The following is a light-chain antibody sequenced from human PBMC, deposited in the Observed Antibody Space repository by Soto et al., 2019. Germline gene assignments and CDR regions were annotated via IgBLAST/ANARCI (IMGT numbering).Light chain of an antibody. V-gene: IGLV1-40*01. CDR3: QSYDSSLNTYV. CDR2: GNS. Sequence: QAVVTQPPSVSGAPGQRVTISCTGSSSNIGAGYDVHWYQQLPGAAPKLLIYGNSNRPSGVPDRFSGSRSGTSASLAITGLQPEDEADYYCQSYDSSLNTYVFGTGTKLTVL. J-gene: IGLJ1*01. CDR1: SSNIGAGYD.